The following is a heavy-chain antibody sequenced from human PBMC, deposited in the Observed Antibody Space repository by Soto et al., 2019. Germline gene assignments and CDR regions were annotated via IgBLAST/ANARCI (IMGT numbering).Heavy chain of an antibody. CDR2: INAGNGNT. CDR1: GYTFTSYA. J-gene: IGHJ4*02. V-gene: IGHV1-3*01. CDR3: ARGEGGIAAALLGY. Sequence: QVQLVQSGAEVKKPGASVKVSCKASGYTFTSYAMHWVRQAPGQRLEWMGWINAGNGNTKYSQKFQGRVTITRDTSASTAYMELSSLRSEDTAVYYCARGEGGIAAALLGYWGQGTLVTVSS. D-gene: IGHD6-13*01.